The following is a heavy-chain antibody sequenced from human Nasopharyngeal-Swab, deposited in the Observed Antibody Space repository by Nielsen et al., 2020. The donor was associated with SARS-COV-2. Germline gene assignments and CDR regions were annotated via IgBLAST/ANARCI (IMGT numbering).Heavy chain of an antibody. Sequence: SETLSLTCTVSGGSISGNNYFCSWIRQPPGKGLEWIGYIYYSGSTNYNPSLKSRVTISVNTSKNQFSLKLSSVTAADTAVYYCAGRIVGPHLGDFDYWGQGTLVTVSS. CDR2: IYYSGST. V-gene: IGHV4-61*01. J-gene: IGHJ4*02. CDR1: GGSISGNNYF. D-gene: IGHD1-26*01. CDR3: AGRIVGPHLGDFDY.